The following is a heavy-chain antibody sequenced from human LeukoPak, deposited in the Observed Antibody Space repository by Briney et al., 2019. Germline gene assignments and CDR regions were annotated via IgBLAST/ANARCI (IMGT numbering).Heavy chain of an antibody. V-gene: IGHV3-23*01. Sequence: GGSLRLSCAASGFTFSSYAMSWVRQVSGKGLEWVSAISGSAGTIYYADSVKGRFTISRDNSKNTLYLQMNSLRVEDTAVYYCAKEREENSIWSPYFDYWGQGTLVTVSS. CDR1: GFTFSSYA. J-gene: IGHJ4*02. D-gene: IGHD6-13*01. CDR3: AKEREENSIWSPYFDY. CDR2: ISGSAGTI.